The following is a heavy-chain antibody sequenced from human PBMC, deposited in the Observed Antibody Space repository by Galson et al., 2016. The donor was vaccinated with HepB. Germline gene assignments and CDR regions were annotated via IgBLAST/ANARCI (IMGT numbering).Heavy chain of an antibody. CDR1: GFSFTDYT. CDR2: ISFDGTNT. CDR3: ATSWSDCGSGSCYSGWFDP. V-gene: IGHV3-30*10. D-gene: IGHD2-15*01. Sequence: SLRLSCAASGFSFTDYTLHWVRQAPGKGLEWVAVISFDGTNTYYRDSVKGRFTLSRDDSKNTFYLQMNDLRAEDTAVYYCATSWSDCGSGSCYSGWFDPWGQGALVTVSS. J-gene: IGHJ5*02.